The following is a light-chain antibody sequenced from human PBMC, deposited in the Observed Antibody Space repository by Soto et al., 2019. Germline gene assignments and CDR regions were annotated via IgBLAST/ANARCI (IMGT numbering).Light chain of an antibody. J-gene: IGKJ1*01. V-gene: IGKV3-11*01. Sequence: EIVLTQSPATLSAFPGDRVTLSCTASQALNTRLAWYQHKPGQAPRLLIYLTSNRAAGVPARFSAWGSETDFTLTISDVEPEDFAVYYCHQRQIWPRTFGQGTKVEIK. CDR1: QALNTR. CDR2: LTS. CDR3: HQRQIWPRT.